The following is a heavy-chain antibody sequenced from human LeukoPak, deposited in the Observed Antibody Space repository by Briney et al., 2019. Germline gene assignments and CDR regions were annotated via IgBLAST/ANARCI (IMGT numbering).Heavy chain of an antibody. J-gene: IGHJ3*01. D-gene: IGHD3-10*01. CDR1: GGSISSYY. CDR2: IYASGNT. V-gene: IGHV4-4*07. Sequence: SETLSLTCTVSGGSISSYYWSWVRQPAGKGLEWIGRIYASGNTNYNPSLKGRVTMTVDTSKNQFSLNLSSVTAADTAVYYCARHMSVSYDAFDLWGRGTTVTVSS. CDR3: ARHMSVSYDAFDL.